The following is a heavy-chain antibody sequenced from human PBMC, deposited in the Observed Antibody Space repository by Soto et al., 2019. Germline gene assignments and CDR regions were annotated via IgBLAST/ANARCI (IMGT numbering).Heavy chain of an antibody. CDR1: GFTFSSYW. CDR3: ARNFDY. V-gene: IGHV3-74*01. CDR2: INSDGSNT. J-gene: IGHJ4*02. Sequence: GGSLRLSCATSGFTFSSYWMYWVRQAPGKGLVWVSRINSDGSNTGYADSVKGRFTISRDNAKSTLYLEMNSLRAEDTAVYYCARNFDYWGQGTQVTVSS.